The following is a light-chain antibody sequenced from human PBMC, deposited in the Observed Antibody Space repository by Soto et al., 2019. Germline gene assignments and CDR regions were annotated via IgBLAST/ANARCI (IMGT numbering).Light chain of an antibody. J-gene: IGKJ4*01. CDR1: QSVYSN. V-gene: IGKV3-15*01. CDR2: GAS. CDR3: QQYNSRPLT. Sequence: EIVMTQSPATLSVSPGERATLSCRASQSVYSNLAWYQQKPGQAPRLLIYGASTRATGIPARFSGSGSVTEFTLTISRLQSEDFAVYYCQQYNSRPLTFGGGTKVEIK.